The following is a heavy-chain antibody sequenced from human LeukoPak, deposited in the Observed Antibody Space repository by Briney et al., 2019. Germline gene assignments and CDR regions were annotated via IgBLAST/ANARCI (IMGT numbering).Heavy chain of an antibody. D-gene: IGHD6-13*01. CDR1: GGSISSYY. CDR3: ARGLSSWYFDY. CDR2: IYYSGST. V-gene: IGHV4-59*01. Sequence: SETLSLTCTVSGGSISSYYWSWIRQPPGKGLEWIGYIYYSGSTNYNPSLKSRVTISVDTSKNQFSLKLSSVTAADTAVYYCARGLSSWYFDYWGQGTLVTVSS. J-gene: IGHJ4*02.